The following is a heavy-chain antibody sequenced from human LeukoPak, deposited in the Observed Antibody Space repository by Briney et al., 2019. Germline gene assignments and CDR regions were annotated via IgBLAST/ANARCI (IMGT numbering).Heavy chain of an antibody. CDR3: TRNSGWYGIS. J-gene: IGHJ4*02. CDR1: GFTLSSYE. Sequence: PWGSLRLSCTVSGFTLSSYEMTWIRQAPGKGLEWVSSIEYSETSTHYADSVKGWFTISRDNSKNTLYLQLNSLSDEDTAVYFCTRNSGWYGISWGQGTLVTVSS. D-gene: IGHD6-19*01. CDR2: IEYSETST. V-gene: IGHV3-23*01.